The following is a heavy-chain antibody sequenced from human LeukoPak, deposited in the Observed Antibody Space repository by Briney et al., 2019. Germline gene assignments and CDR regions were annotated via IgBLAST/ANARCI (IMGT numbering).Heavy chain of an antibody. CDR3: ASRSGRYWYFDL. V-gene: IGHV4-61*08. CDR2: IYYSGST. Sequence: SETLSLTCTVSGGSISSGGYYWSWIRQPPGKGLEWIGYIYYSGSTNYNPSLKGRVTISVDTSKNQFSLKLSSVTAADTAVYYCASRSGRYWYFDLWGRGTLVTVSS. J-gene: IGHJ2*01. CDR1: GGSISSGGYY. D-gene: IGHD2-15*01.